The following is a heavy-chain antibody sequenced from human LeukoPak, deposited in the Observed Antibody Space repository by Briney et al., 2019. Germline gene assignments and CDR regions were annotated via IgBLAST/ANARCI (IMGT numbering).Heavy chain of an antibody. CDR2: VHADGTS. J-gene: IGHJ4*01. CDR3: ARDGLYSSGYSYFDY. CDR1: GVSTTSYH. Sequence: PSETLSLTGTVSGVSTTSYHWSWIRQFAGKKLEWLGRVHADGTSNYNPSLKSRVTMSVDTSKNQSSLILTSVTAADTAVYYCARDGLYSSGYSYFDYWGHGTLLTASS. D-gene: IGHD3-22*01. V-gene: IGHV4-4*07.